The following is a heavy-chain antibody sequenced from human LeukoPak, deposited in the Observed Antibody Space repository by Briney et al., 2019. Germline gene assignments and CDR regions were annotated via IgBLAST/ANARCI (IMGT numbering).Heavy chain of an antibody. Sequence: GRSLRLSCAASGFTFSSYGMHWVCQAPGKGLEWVAVISYDGSNKYYADSVKGRFTISRDNSKNTLYLQMNSLRAEDTAVYYCASLTYYDYVWGSYPDDAFDIWGQGTMVTVSS. CDR3: ASLTYYDYVWGSYPDDAFDI. D-gene: IGHD3-16*02. J-gene: IGHJ3*02. V-gene: IGHV3-30*03. CDR2: ISYDGSNK. CDR1: GFTFSSYG.